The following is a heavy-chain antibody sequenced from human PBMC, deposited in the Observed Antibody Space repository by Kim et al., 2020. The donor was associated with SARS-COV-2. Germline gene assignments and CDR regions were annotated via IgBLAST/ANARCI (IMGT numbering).Heavy chain of an antibody. CDR2: IYYSGST. Sequence: SETLSLTCTVSGGSISSYYWSWIRQPPGKGLEWIGYIYYSGSTNYNPSLKSRVTISVDTSKNQFSLKLSSVTAADTAVYYCARVAPFGSSGYYYERGASYWYFDLWGRGTLVTVSS. V-gene: IGHV4-59*13. CDR1: GGSISSYY. D-gene: IGHD3-22*01. CDR3: ARVAPFGSSGYYYERGASYWYFDL. J-gene: IGHJ2*01.